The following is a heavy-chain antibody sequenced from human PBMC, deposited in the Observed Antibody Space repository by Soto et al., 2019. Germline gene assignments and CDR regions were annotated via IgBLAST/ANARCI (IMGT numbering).Heavy chain of an antibody. CDR3: ARAFGVVPMDV. V-gene: IGHV3-7*01. Sequence: EVQLVESGGGLVQPGGSLRLSCAASGFTFSSYYMSWVRQAQGKGLEWVANVNGDGSEKYYVDSVKGRFTVSRDNAKNSLYLQMNSLRAEDTAVYYCARAFGVVPMDVWGQGTTVTVSS. CDR1: GFTFSSYY. CDR2: VNGDGSEK. D-gene: IGHD3-3*01. J-gene: IGHJ6*02.